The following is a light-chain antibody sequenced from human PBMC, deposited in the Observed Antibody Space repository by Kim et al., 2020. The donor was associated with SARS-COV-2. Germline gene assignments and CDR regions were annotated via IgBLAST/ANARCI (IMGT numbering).Light chain of an antibody. Sequence: SLSPGERATLSGRASQSVGSYLAWYQQKRGQAPRLLMYDVSNRATGIPARFSGSGSGTDFTLTISGLEPEDFALYYCHQRSDWPNTFGQGTKLEI. CDR2: DVS. J-gene: IGKJ2*01. CDR3: HQRSDWPNT. CDR1: QSVGSY. V-gene: IGKV3-11*01.